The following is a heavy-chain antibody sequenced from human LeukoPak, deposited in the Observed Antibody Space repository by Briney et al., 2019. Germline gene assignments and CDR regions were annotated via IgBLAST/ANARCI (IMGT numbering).Heavy chain of an antibody. CDR1: GGSFSGYY. V-gene: IGHV4-34*01. J-gene: IGHJ6*02. CDR2: INHSGST. D-gene: IGHD3-22*01. CDR3: ASLTRYYDSSGYYYPCYGMDV. Sequence: SETLSLTCAVYGGSFSGYYWSWIRQPPGKGLEWIGEINHSGSTNYNPSLKSRVTISVDTSKNQFSLKLSSVTAADTAVYYCASLTRYYDSSGYYYPCYGMDVWGQGTTVTVSS.